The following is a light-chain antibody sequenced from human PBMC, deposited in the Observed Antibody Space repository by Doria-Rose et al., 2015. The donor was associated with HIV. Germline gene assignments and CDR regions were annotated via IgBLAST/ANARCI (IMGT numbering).Light chain of an antibody. J-gene: IGKJ1*01. CDR2: DGS. Sequence: TQSSGTLSLSPGERATLSCRASQSFSSTYSAWYQQKPGQAPSLLIYDGSTRATGIPDRFSASGSGTDFTLTVNRLEPEDFALYYCHQYGTSWTFGQGTKVEI. CDR1: QSFSSTY. V-gene: IGKV3-20*01. CDR3: HQYGTSWT.